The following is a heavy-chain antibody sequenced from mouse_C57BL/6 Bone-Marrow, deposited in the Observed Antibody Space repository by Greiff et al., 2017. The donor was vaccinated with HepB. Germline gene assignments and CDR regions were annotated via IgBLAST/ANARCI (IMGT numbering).Heavy chain of an antibody. CDR2: IDPSDSYT. CDR1: GYTFTSYW. D-gene: IGHD4-1*01. Sequence: QVQLQQPGAELVKPGASVKLSCKASGYTFTSYWMQWVKQRPGQGLEWIGEIDPSDSYTNYNQKFKGKATLTVDTSSSTAYMQLSSLTSEDSAVYYCAREGITGTGFAYWGQGTLVTGSA. V-gene: IGHV1-50*01. CDR3: AREGITGTGFAY. J-gene: IGHJ3*01.